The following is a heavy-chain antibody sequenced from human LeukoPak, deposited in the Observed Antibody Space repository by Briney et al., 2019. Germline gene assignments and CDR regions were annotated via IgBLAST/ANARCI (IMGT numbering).Heavy chain of an antibody. CDR3: ARVRFGELFDC. V-gene: IGHV1-3*01. J-gene: IGHJ4*02. CDR1: GYTFTTYA. D-gene: IGHD3-10*01. Sequence: GASVKVSCKASGYTFTTYAMHWVRQAPGQRLEWMGWINAGNGNTKYSQKFQGRVTITRDTSASTAYMELSSLRSEDTAVYYCARVRFGELFDCWGQGTLVTVSS. CDR2: INAGNGNT.